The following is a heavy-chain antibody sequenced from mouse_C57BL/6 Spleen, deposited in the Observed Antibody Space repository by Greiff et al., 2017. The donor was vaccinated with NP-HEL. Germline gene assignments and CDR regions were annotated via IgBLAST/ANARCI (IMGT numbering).Heavy chain of an antibody. CDR3: ARDPPYGYAMDY. D-gene: IGHD1-1*01. CDR2: INPNNGGT. J-gene: IGHJ4*01. V-gene: IGHV1-18*01. CDR1: GYTFTDYN. Sequence: EVKLQESGPELVKPGASVKIPCKASGYTFTDYNMDWVKQSHGKSLEWIGDINPNNGGTIYNQKFKGKATLTVDKSSSTAYMELRSLTSEDTAVYYCARDPPYGYAMDYWGQGTSVTVSS.